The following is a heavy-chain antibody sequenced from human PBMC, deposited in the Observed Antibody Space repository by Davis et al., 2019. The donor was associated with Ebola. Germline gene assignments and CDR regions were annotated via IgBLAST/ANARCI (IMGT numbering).Heavy chain of an antibody. Sequence: PGGSLRLSCTASGFTFSAYWMSWVRQAPGKGLEWVGRIKSKTDGGTTDYAAPVKGRFTISRDDSKNTLYLQMNSLKTEDTAVYYCTTDRRYYDSSGYLYNWFDPWGQGTLVTVSS. CDR1: GFTFSAYW. CDR2: IKSKTDGGTT. CDR3: TTDRRYYDSSGYLYNWFDP. J-gene: IGHJ5*02. D-gene: IGHD3-22*01. V-gene: IGHV3-15*01.